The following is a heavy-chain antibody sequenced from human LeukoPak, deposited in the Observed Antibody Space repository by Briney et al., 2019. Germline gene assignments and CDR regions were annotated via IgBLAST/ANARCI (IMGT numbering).Heavy chain of an antibody. CDR2: ISSSSSTI. CDR1: GFTFSSYS. Sequence: GGSLRLSCAASGFTFSSYSMNWVRQAPGKGLEWVSYISSSSSTIYYADSVKGRYTISRDNAKNSLYLQMNSLRAEDTAVYYCARNGYFGYYYYYMDVWGKGTTVTVSS. D-gene: IGHD5-24*01. V-gene: IGHV3-48*01. CDR3: ARNGYFGYYYYYMDV. J-gene: IGHJ6*03.